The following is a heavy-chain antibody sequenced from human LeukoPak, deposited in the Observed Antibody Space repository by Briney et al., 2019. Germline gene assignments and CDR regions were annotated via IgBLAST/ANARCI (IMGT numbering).Heavy chain of an antibody. D-gene: IGHD3-9*01. J-gene: IGHJ4*02. CDR2: IYNSGST. CDR1: GGSITGYH. CDR3: AGHPRLADFDN. Sequence: PSETLSLTCSVSGGSITGYHWSWLRQPPGKGLEWIGYIYNSGSTSNPSLKSRVTISEDTSKNQFSLKLSSVTAADTAVYYCAGHPRLADFDNWGQGTLVTVST. V-gene: IGHV4-59*08.